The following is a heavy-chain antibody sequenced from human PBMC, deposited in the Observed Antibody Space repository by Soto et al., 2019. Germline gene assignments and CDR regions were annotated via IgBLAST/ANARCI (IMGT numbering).Heavy chain of an antibody. Sequence: PSETLCLTCTVSGGSVSSGSYYWSWIRQPPGKGLEWIGYIYYSGSTNYNPSLKSRVTISVDTSKNQFSLKLSSVTAADTAVYYCAGQLELLNGHYYYGMDVWGQGTTVTVSS. D-gene: IGHD1-7*01. CDR1: GGSVSSGSYY. CDR2: IYYSGST. J-gene: IGHJ6*02. CDR3: AGQLELLNGHYYYGMDV. V-gene: IGHV4-61*01.